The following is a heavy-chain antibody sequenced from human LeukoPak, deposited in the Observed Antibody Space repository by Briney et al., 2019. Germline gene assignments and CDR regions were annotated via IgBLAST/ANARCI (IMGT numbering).Heavy chain of an antibody. V-gene: IGHV1-18*01. CDR1: GYTFTSYG. J-gene: IGHJ4*02. CDR3: ARVGRVGSGSYSFDY. Sequence: GASVKVPCKASGYTFTSYGISWVRQAPGQGLEWMGWISAYNGNTNYAQKLQGRVTMTTDTSTSTAYMELRSLRSDDTAVYYCARVGRVGSGSYSFDYWGQGTLVTVSS. D-gene: IGHD3-10*01. CDR2: ISAYNGNT.